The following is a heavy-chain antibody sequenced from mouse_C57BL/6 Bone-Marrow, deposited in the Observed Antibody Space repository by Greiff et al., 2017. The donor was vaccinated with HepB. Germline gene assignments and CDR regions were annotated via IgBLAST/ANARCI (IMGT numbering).Heavy chain of an antibody. J-gene: IGHJ2*01. CDR3: ARGGDYDSY. V-gene: IGHV1-55*01. CDR2: IYPGSGST. Sequence: QVQLQQSGAELVKPGASVKLSCKASGYTFTSYWITWVKQRPGQGLEWIGDIYPGSGSTNYNEKFKSKATLTVDTSSSTAYMQLSSLTSEDSAVYYCARGGDYDSYWGQGTTLTVSS. CDR1: GYTFTSYW. D-gene: IGHD2-4*01.